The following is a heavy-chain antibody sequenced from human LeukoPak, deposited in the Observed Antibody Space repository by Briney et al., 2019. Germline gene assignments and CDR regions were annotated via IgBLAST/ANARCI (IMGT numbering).Heavy chain of an antibody. V-gene: IGHV3-30*18. CDR3: AKDVWRYCSGGSCHAFDI. D-gene: IGHD2-15*01. CDR1: GFTFSSYA. J-gene: IGHJ3*02. Sequence: PGGSLRLSCAASGFTFSSYAMSWVRQAPGKGLEWVAVISYDGSNKYYADSVKGRFTISRDNSKNTLYLQMNSLRAEDTAVYYCAKDVWRYCSGGSCHAFDIWGQGTMVTVSS. CDR2: ISYDGSNK.